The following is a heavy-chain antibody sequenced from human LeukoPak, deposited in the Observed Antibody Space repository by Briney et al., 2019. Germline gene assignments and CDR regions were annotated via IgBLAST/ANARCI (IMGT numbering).Heavy chain of an antibody. CDR2: IYYSGST. D-gene: IGHD5-24*01. Sequence: SETLSLTCTVSGGSISSYYWSWIRQPPGKGQEWIGYIYYSGSTNYNPSLKSRVTISVDTSKNQFSLKLSSVTAADTAVYYCARAWPYYYYGMDVWGQGTTVTVSS. CDR3: ARAWPYYYYGMDV. V-gene: IGHV4-59*01. CDR1: GGSISSYY. J-gene: IGHJ6*02.